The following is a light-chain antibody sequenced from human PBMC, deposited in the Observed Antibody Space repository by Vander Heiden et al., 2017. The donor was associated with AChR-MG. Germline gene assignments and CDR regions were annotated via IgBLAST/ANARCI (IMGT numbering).Light chain of an antibody. J-gene: IGLJ1*01. Sequence: QSVLTQPPSVSGAPGQRVTISYTGSSSNIGAGYDVHWYQQLPGTAPKLLIYGNINRPSGVPDRVSGSKSGTSASLAITGLQAEDDSYYYSQSYDSSFCVFGTGTKVTVL. CDR2: GNI. V-gene: IGLV1-40*01. CDR1: SSNIGAGYD. CDR3: QSYDSSFCV.